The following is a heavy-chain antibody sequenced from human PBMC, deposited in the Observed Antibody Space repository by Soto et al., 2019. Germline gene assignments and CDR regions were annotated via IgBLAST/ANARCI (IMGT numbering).Heavy chain of an antibody. CDR3: ARLQAAAGDNDLTFDY. J-gene: IGHJ4*02. CDR2: IDPSDSYT. V-gene: IGHV5-10-1*01. D-gene: IGHD6-13*01. CDR1: GYSFTSYR. Sequence: EVQLVQSGAEVKKPGESLRISCKGSGYSFTSYRISWVRQMPGKGLAWMGSIDPSDSYTNYSPSFQGHVTISADKSISTAYLQRSSLKASDTAMYYCARLQAAAGDNDLTFDYWGQGTLVTVSS.